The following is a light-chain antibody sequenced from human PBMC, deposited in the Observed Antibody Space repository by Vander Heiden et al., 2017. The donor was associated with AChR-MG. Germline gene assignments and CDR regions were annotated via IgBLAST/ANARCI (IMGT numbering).Light chain of an antibody. V-gene: IGKV1-33*01. CDR3: LQHHNYPPYT. CDR1: QDISNF. Sequence: DIQVTQSPPSLSASIGESVTITCQASQDISNFLNWYQQKPGRAPKLLIYHASTLEKGVPSRFSGSGSGTTFTFTISGLQPEDIATYYCLQHHNYPPYTFGQETKLQI. J-gene: IGKJ2*01. CDR2: HAS.